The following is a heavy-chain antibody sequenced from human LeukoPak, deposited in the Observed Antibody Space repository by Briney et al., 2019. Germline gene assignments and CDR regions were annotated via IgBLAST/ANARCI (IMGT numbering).Heavy chain of an antibody. V-gene: IGHV1-24*01. CDR1: GYTLTELA. CDR2: FDPEDVET. D-gene: IGHD3-22*01. CDR3: ARDRKYYDSSGYSVGGYYYYGMDV. J-gene: IGHJ6*02. Sequence: ASVKVSCKVSGYTLTELAIHWVRQAPGKGLEWMGGFDPEDVETIYAQKFQGRVTMTRDTSISTAYMELSRLRSDDTAVYYCARDRKYYDSSGYSVGGYYYYGMDVWGQGTTVTVSS.